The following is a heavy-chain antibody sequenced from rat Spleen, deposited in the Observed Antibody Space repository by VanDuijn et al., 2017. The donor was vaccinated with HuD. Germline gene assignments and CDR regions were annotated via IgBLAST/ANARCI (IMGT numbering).Heavy chain of an antibody. Sequence: EVQLVESDGGLVQPGRSLKLSCAASGFTFSDCYMAWVRQAPTKGLEWVAYISYDGGSTYYRDSVKGRFTISRDNAKSTLYLQMDSLRSEDTATYYCTTDDRGWFAYWGQGTLVTVSS. CDR1: GFTFSDCY. J-gene: IGHJ3*01. V-gene: IGHV5-20*01. CDR3: TTDDRGWFAY. CDR2: ISYDGGST.